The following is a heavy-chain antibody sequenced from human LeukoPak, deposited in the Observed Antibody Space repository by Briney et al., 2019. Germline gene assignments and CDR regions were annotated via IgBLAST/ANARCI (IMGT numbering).Heavy chain of an antibody. J-gene: IGHJ2*01. CDR2: IYYSGST. V-gene: IGHV4-59*08. CDR1: GASITSYY. CDR3: ARLDPNWYFEL. Sequence: SETLSLTCTVSGASITSYYWGWIRQPPGEGLECIGYIYYSGSTNYNPSLKRRVSMSVGTSRAQFSLRLSSVTAADTAVYYCARLDPNWYFELWGRGTLVTVSS.